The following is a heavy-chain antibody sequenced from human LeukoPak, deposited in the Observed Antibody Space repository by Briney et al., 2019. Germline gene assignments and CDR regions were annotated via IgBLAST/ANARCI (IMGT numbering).Heavy chain of an antibody. CDR1: GGSFSGYY. Sequence: SETLSLTCAVYGGSFSGYYWSWIRQPPGKGLEWIGEINHSGSTNYNPPLKSRVTISVDTSKNQFSLKLSSVTAADTAVYYCARLFRRSYSSSPGWGQGTLVTVSS. CDR3: ARLFRRSYSSSPG. V-gene: IGHV4-34*01. D-gene: IGHD6-6*01. J-gene: IGHJ4*02. CDR2: INHSGST.